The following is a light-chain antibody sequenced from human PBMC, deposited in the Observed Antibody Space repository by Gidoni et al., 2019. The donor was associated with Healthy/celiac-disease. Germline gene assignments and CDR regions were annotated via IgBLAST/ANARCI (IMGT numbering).Light chain of an antibody. CDR1: QSISSY. Sequence: DIQMTQSPSSLSASVGDRVTITCRASQSISSYLNWYQHKPGKAPNLLIYAASSLQSGVPSRCSGSGAGTDFTLTISSLQPEDFATYYCQQSYSTPFTFXPXTKVDIK. CDR2: AAS. J-gene: IGKJ3*01. V-gene: IGKV1-39*01. CDR3: QQSYSTPFT.